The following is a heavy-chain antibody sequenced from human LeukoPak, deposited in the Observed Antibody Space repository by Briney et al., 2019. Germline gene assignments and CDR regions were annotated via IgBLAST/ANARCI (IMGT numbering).Heavy chain of an antibody. CDR2: IYYSGST. CDR1: GGSISSSSYY. J-gene: IGHJ6*02. CDR3: ARHQEYSSQSRYYYYYGMDV. Sequence: PSETLSLTCTVSGGSISSSSYYWDWIRQPPGKGLEWIGSIYYSGSTYYNPSLKSRVTISVDTSKNQFSLKLSSVTAADTAVYYCARHQEYSSQSRYYYYYGMDVWGQGTTVTVSS. V-gene: IGHV4-39*01. D-gene: IGHD6-6*01.